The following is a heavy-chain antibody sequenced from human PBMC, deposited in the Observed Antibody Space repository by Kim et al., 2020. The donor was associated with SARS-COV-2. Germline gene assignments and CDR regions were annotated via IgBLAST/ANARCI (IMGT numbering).Heavy chain of an antibody. J-gene: IGHJ4*02. V-gene: IGHV3-43*01. Sequence: GRFTISRDNSKNSLSLQMNSLRTEDTALYYCAKDSSSIVGATIFEYYFDYWGQGTLVTVSS. CDR3: AKDSSSIVGATIFEYYFDY. D-gene: IGHD1-26*01.